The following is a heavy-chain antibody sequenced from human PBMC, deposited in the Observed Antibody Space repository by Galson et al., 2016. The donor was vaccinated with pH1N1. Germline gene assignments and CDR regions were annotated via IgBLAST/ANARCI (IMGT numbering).Heavy chain of an antibody. V-gene: IGHV3-11*04. J-gene: IGHJ3*02. Sequence: SLRLSCAASGFTFSDYYMGWIRRAPGKGLEWVSYLSSSGSTIYYADSVKGRFTISRDNAKNSLYLQMNSLRAEDTAVNFCARDVGGEVDFAFDIWGQGTMVTVSS. CDR1: GFTFSDYY. CDR3: ARDVGGEVDFAFDI. D-gene: IGHD3/OR15-3a*01. CDR2: LSSSGSTI.